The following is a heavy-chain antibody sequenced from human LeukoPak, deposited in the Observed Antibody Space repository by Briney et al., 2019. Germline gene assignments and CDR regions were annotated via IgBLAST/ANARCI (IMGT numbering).Heavy chain of an antibody. Sequence: ASVKVSCKASGYTFTGYYMHWVRQAPGQGLEWMGWINPNSGGTNYAQKFQGRVTMTRDTSISTAYMELSRLRPDDTAVYYCARGYCSGGSCYSMFDYWGQGTLVTVSS. CDR2: INPNSGGT. CDR1: GYTFTGYY. J-gene: IGHJ4*02. CDR3: ARGYCSGGSCYSMFDY. D-gene: IGHD2-15*01. V-gene: IGHV1-2*02.